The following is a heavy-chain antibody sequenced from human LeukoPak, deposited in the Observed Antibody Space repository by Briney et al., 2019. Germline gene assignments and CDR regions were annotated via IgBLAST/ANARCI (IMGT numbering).Heavy chain of an antibody. CDR3: ARGIAAQGTDY. CDR1: GFTFSSYS. D-gene: IGHD6-6*01. CDR2: ISSSSSYI. J-gene: IGHJ4*02. V-gene: IGHV3-21*01. Sequence: GGSLRLSCAASGFTFSSYSMNWVRQAPGKGLEWVSSISSSSSYIHYADSVKGRFTISRDNAKNSLYLQMNSLRAEDTAVYYCARGIAAQGTDYWGQGTLVTVSS.